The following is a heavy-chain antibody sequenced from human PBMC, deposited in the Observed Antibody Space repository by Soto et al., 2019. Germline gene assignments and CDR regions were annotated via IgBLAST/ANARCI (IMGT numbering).Heavy chain of an antibody. CDR2: IIPIFGTA. J-gene: IGHJ5*02. CDR1: GGTFSSYA. V-gene: IGHV1-69*01. D-gene: IGHD3-22*01. CDR3: ARETYYYDSSGYGWFDP. Sequence: QVQLVQSGAEVKKPGSSVKVSCKASGGTFSSYAISWVRQAPGQGLEWMGGIIPIFGTANYAQKFQGRVTITADESTSTAYMELSSLRSEDTAVYYCARETYYYDSSGYGWFDPWDQGTLVTVSS.